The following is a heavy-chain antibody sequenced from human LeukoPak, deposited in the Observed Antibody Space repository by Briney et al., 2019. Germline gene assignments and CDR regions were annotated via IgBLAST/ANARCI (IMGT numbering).Heavy chain of an antibody. CDR3: ATVDRNWFDP. J-gene: IGHJ5*02. Sequence: ASVKVSCKASGYTFTSYYMHWVRQAPGQGLEWMGGFDPEDGETIYAQKFQGRVAMTEDTSTDTAYMELSSLRSEDTAVYYCATVDRNWFDPWGQGTLVTVSS. CDR2: FDPEDGET. CDR1: GYTFTSYY. V-gene: IGHV1-24*01.